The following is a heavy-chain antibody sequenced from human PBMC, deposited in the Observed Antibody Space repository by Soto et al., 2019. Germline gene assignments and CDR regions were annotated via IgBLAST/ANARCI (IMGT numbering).Heavy chain of an antibody. CDR3: ARDLPPLMVYESVRWFDP. J-gene: IGHJ5*02. Sequence: PGGPLRLSCTASGFTCSSYSMNWVRQAPGKGLEWVSYISSCSSTIYYADSVKGRFTISRDNAKNSLYPQMNSLRAEDTAVYYCARDLPPLMVYESVRWFDPWGQGTLVTVSS. CDR1: GFTCSSYS. CDR2: ISSCSSTI. D-gene: IGHD2-8*01. V-gene: IGHV3-48*01.